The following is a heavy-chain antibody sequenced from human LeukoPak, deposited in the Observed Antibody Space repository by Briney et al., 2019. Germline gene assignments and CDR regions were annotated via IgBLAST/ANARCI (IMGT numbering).Heavy chain of an antibody. Sequence: GGSLRLSCVASGFTFSSYWMHWVRQAPGKGLEWVSGISWNSGSIGYADSVKGRFTISRDNAKNSLYLQMNSLRAEDTALYYCAKDMRGLRWPLGAFDIWGQGTMVTVSS. CDR3: AKDMRGLRWPLGAFDI. J-gene: IGHJ3*02. V-gene: IGHV3-9*01. CDR1: GFTFSSYW. D-gene: IGHD4-23*01. CDR2: ISWNSGSI.